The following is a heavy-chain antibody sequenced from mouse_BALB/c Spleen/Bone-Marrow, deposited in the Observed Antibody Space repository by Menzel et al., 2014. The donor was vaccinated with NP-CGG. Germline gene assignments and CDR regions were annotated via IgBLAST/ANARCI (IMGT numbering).Heavy chain of an antibody. CDR3: ARYWDAY. J-gene: IGHJ3*01. V-gene: IGHV1-7*01. Sequence: VQLQQSGAELAKPGASVKMSCKVSDYTFTSYWIHWVKQRPGQGLEWIGYIDPRTAYTEYSQKFKDKATLTADKSSSTAYMQLSSQTSEDSAVYYCARYWDAYWGQGTLVTVSA. CDR1: DYTFTSYW. D-gene: IGHD4-1*01. CDR2: IDPRTAYT.